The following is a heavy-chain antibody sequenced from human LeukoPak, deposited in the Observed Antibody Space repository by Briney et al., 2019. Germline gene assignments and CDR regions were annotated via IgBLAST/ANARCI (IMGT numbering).Heavy chain of an antibody. J-gene: IGHJ4*02. CDR3: TRTYSSSWSWYFDY. D-gene: IGHD6-13*01. CDR2: IRSKTYGGTT. Sequence: GGSLRLSCAASGFTFSTSWMHWVRQAPGKGLEWVGFIRSKTYGGTTEYAASVKGRFTISRDDSKSIAYLQMNSLKTEDTAVYYCTRTYSSSWSWYFDYWGQGTLVTVSS. V-gene: IGHV3-49*04. CDR1: GFTFSTSW.